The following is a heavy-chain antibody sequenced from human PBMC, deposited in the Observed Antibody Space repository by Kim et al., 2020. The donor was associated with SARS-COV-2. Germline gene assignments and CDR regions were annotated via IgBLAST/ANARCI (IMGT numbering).Heavy chain of an antibody. V-gene: IGHV1-3*01. CDR3: ARESYYDFWIGYFPANDY. Sequence: ASVKVSCKASGYTFTSYAMHWVRQAPGQRLEWMGWINAGNGNTKYSQKFQGRVTITRDTSASTAYMELSSLRSEDTAVYYCARESYYDFWIGYFPANDYWGQGTLVTVSS. CDR2: INAGNGNT. J-gene: IGHJ4*02. D-gene: IGHD3-3*01. CDR1: GYTFTSYA.